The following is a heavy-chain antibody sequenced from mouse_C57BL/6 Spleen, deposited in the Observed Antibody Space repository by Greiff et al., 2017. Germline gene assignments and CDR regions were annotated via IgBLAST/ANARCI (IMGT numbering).Heavy chain of an antibody. CDR3: ARRGTTGDFDY. V-gene: IGHV1-54*01. D-gene: IGHD1-1*01. CDR1: GYAFTNYL. J-gene: IGHJ2*01. CDR2: INPGSGGT. Sequence: QVQLQQSGAELVRPGTSVKVSCKASGYAFTNYLIEWVKQSPGQGLEWIGVINPGSGGTNYNEKFKGKATLTADKSSSTAYMQLSSLTSEDSAVYFCARRGTTGDFDYWGQSTTLTVSS.